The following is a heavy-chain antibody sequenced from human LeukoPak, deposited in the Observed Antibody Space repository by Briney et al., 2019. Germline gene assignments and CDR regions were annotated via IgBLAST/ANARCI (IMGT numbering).Heavy chain of an antibody. Sequence: GGSLRLSCAASGFTFSSYSMQWVRQTPGKGLEWVGIMSNSGENTFYGEAVKGRFTISRDNSQNTLYLQMNSLRPEDTAVYYCAKGGGYEHSYYYYYMDVWGKGTTVTISS. V-gene: IGHV3-30*18. CDR3: AKGGGYEHSYYYYYMDV. CDR2: MSNSGENT. D-gene: IGHD5-12*01. CDR1: GFTFSSYS. J-gene: IGHJ6*03.